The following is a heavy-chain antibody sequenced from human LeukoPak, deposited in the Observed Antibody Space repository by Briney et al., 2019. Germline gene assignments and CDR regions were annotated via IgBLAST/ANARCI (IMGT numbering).Heavy chain of an antibody. J-gene: IGHJ4*02. Sequence: ASVKVSCKASGYTFTGYYMHWVRQAPGQGLEWMGWINPNSGGTNYAQKFQGRVTITADESTSTAYMELSSLRSEDTAVYYCAVRAIVVVQSFDYWGQGTLVTVSS. CDR1: GYTFTGYY. CDR3: AVRAIVVVQSFDY. D-gene: IGHD3-22*01. CDR2: INPNSGGT. V-gene: IGHV1-2*02.